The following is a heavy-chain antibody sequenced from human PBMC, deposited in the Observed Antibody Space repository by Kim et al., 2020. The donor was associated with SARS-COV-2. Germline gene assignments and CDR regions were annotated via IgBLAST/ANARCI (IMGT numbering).Heavy chain of an antibody. CDR2: IKQDGSET. Sequence: GGSLRLSCAASGFTFSGYWMSWVRQAPGKGLEWVANIKQDGSETYYVDSVKGRFSISRDNAKNSLYLQMYSLRAEDTAVYYCARTRGSGYPYYFDYWGQG. CDR3: ARTRGSGYPYYFDY. D-gene: IGHD3-22*01. V-gene: IGHV3-7*01. CDR1: GFTFSGYW. J-gene: IGHJ4*02.